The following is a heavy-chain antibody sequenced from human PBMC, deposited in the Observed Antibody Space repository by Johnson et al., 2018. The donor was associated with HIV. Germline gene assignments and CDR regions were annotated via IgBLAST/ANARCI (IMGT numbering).Heavy chain of an antibody. Sequence: QVQLVESGGGVVQPGGSLRLSCAASGFTFSSSAMHWVRQAPGKGLEWVAVIGHDGGIYPYAESVKGRFTISRDNAKNSLYLQMNSLRAEDTAVYYCAREMNFPDAFDIWGQGTMVTVSS. V-gene: IGHV3-30*04. CDR3: AREMNFPDAFDI. CDR1: GFTFSSSA. J-gene: IGHJ3*02. CDR2: IGHDGGIY. D-gene: IGHD1-7*01.